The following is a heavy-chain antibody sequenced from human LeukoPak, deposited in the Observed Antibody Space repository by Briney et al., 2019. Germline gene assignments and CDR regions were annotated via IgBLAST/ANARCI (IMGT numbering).Heavy chain of an antibody. CDR1: GFTFSSYG. CDR2: ISGSGGST. D-gene: IGHD4-17*01. Sequence: GALRLSCAASGFTFSSYGMSWVRQAPGKGLEWVSAISGSGGSTYYADSVKGRFTISRDNSKNTLYLQMNSLRAEDTAVYYCAKDYGDYLYYFDYWGQGTLVTVSS. CDR3: AKDYGDYLYYFDY. V-gene: IGHV3-23*01. J-gene: IGHJ4*02.